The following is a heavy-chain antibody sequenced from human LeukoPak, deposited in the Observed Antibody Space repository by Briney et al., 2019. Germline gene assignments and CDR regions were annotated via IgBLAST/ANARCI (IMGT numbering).Heavy chain of an antibody. CDR1: GYTFTSYD. V-gene: IGHV1-69*13. CDR2: IIPIFGTA. D-gene: IGHD3-22*01. J-gene: IGHJ4*02. Sequence: SVKVSCKASGYTFTSYDISWVRQAPGQGLEWMGGIIPIFGTANYAQKFQGRVTITADESTSTAYMELSSLRSEDTAVYYCARVSSGYIDYWGQGTLVTVSS. CDR3: ARVSSGYIDY.